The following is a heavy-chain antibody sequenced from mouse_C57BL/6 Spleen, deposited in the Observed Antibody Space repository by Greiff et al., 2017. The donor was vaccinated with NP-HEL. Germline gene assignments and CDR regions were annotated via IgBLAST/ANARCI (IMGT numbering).Heavy chain of an antibody. D-gene: IGHD1-1*01. J-gene: IGHJ2*01. CDR2: IYPGSGST. CDR3: TRGRITTVVARYFDY. V-gene: IGHV1-55*01. CDR1: GYTFTSYW. Sequence: QVQLQQPGAELVKPGASVKMSCKASGYTFTSYWITWVKQRPGQVLEWIGDIYPGSGSTNYNEKFKSKATLTVDTSSSTAYMQLSSLTSEDSAVYYCTRGRITTVVARYFDYWDQGTTLTVSS.